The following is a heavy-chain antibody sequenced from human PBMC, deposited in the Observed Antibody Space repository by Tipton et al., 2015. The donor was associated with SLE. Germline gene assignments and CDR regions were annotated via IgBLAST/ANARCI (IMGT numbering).Heavy chain of an antibody. J-gene: IGHJ6*02. Sequence: SLRLSCAASGLTVSNNYMTWVRQAPGKGLEWVAVIWHDGSNKYYADSVKGRFTISRDNSLYLQMNSLRAEDTAVYYCARANIAVGGGMDVWGQGTTVTVSS. V-gene: IGHV3-33*08. CDR1: GLTVSNNY. CDR3: ARANIAVGGGMDV. D-gene: IGHD2-21*01. CDR2: IWHDGSNK.